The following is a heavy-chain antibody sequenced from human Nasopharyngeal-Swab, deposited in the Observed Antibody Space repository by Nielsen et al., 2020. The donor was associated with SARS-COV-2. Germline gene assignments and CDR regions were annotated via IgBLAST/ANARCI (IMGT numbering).Heavy chain of an antibody. CDR3: ARERGRGGIWNYYYYYMDV. J-gene: IGHJ6*03. V-gene: IGHV1-8*01. Sequence: ASVKVSCKASGYTFTTYDINWVRQATGRGLEWMGWMNPNSGNTGYAQKFQGRVTMTRNTSISTVYMELSSLRSEDTAVYYCARERGRGGIWNYYYYYMDVWGKGTTVTVSS. CDR1: GYTFTTYD. D-gene: IGHD3-10*01. CDR2: MNPNSGNT.